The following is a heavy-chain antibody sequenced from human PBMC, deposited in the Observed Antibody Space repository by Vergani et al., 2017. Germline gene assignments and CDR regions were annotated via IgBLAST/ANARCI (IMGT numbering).Heavy chain of an antibody. CDR3: AKDREYQLLCLDY. J-gene: IGHJ4*02. D-gene: IGHD2-2*01. CDR2: ISGSGGST. V-gene: IGHV3-23*01. CDR1: GFTFSSYA. Sequence: EVQLLESGGGLVQPGGSLRLSCAASGFTFSSYAMSWVRQAPGKGLEWVSGISGSGGSTYYADSVKGRFTISRDNSKNTLYLQMNSLRAEDTAVYYCAKDREYQLLCLDYWGQGTLVTVSS.